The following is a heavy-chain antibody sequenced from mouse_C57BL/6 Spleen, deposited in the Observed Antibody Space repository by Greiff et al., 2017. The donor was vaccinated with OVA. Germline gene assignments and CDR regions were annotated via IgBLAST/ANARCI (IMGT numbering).Heavy chain of an antibody. Sequence: VQLQQSGPELVKPGASVKISCKASGYSFTGYYMNWVKQSPEKSLEWIGEINPSTGGTTYNQKFKAKATLTVDKSSSTAYMQLKSLTSEDSAVYYCARYGYYVDWYFDVWGTGTTVTVSS. J-gene: IGHJ1*03. V-gene: IGHV1-42*01. CDR1: GYSFTGYY. CDR3: ARYGYYVDWYFDV. CDR2: INPSTGGT. D-gene: IGHD2-3*01.